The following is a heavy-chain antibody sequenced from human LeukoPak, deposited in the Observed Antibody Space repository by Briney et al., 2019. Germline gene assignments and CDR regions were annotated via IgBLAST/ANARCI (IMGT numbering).Heavy chain of an antibody. Sequence: SETLSLTCTVSGGSISSYYWSWIRQPPGKGLEWIGHIYYSGSTNYNPSLKSRVTISVDTSKNQFSLKLSSVTAADTAVYYCARAFYSSSSRAYYYYYMDVWGKGTTVTVSS. CDR3: ARAFYSSSSRAYYYYYMDV. CDR1: GGSISSYY. V-gene: IGHV4-59*01. J-gene: IGHJ6*03. D-gene: IGHD6-6*01. CDR2: IYYSGST.